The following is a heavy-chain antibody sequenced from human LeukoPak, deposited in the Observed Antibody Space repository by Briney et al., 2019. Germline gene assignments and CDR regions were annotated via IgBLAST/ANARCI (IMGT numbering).Heavy chain of an antibody. CDR2: ISGSGGST. Sequence: GGSLRLSCAASGFTFSSYGMHWVRQAPGKGLEWVSAISGSGGSTYYADSVKGRFTISRDNSKNTLYLQMNSLRAEDTAVYYCTRWFGGGGYYYNMDVWGQGTTVTVSS. D-gene: IGHD3-10*01. CDR1: GFTFSSYG. J-gene: IGHJ6*02. CDR3: TRWFGGGGYYYNMDV. V-gene: IGHV3-23*01.